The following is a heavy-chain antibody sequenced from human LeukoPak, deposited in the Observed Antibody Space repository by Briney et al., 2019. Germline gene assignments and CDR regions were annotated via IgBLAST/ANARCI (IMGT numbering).Heavy chain of an antibody. CDR2: IYTGGST. CDR1: GGSISSGSYY. Sequence: SQTLSLTCTVSGGSISSGSYYWSWIRQPAGTGLEWIGRIYTGGSTNYNPSLKSRVTISVDTSKNQFSLKLSSVTAADTAVYYCARGVVPAPWFDPWGQGTLVTVSS. D-gene: IGHD2-2*01. V-gene: IGHV4-61*02. J-gene: IGHJ5*02. CDR3: ARGVVPAPWFDP.